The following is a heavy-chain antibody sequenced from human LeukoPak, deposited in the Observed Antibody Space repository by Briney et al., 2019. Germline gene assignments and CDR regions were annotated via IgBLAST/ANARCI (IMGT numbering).Heavy chain of an antibody. CDR2: ISSTGTYI. J-gene: IGHJ4*02. CDR1: GFTFSSFN. D-gene: IGHD4-17*01. Sequence: GGSLRLSCAASGFTFSSFNMNWVRQAPGKGLEWVSSISSTGTYIYYADSVKGRFTISRDNAKNSLYLQMNSLRAEDTALYYCAREVYGDYDYFDYWGQGTLVTVSS. CDR3: AREVYGDYDYFDY. V-gene: IGHV3-21*01.